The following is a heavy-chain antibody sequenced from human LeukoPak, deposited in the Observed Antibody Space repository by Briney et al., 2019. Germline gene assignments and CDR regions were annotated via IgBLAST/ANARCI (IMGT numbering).Heavy chain of an antibody. Sequence: GVSLRLSCLTSGFTFNSHGFYWVRQAPGKGLEWVAVISYDGSKRYYADSVKGRFTISRDTSNKTAYIEMNSLRVDDTAVYYCARDVISRQMITLGLGFWGKGTLVTVSS. CDR2: ISYDGSKR. V-gene: IGHV3-30*03. CDR3: ARDVISRQMITLGLGF. J-gene: IGHJ4*02. D-gene: IGHD1-20*01. CDR1: GFTFNSHG.